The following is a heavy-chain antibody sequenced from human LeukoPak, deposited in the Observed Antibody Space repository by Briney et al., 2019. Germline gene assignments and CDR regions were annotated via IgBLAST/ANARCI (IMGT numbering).Heavy chain of an antibody. Sequence: SETLSLTCTVSGGSISSSSYYWGWIRQPPGKGLEWIGSIYYSGSTYYNPSLKSRVTISVDTSKNQFSLRLSSVTAADTAVYYCARASPAYDFWSGFYYFDYWGQGTLVTVSS. CDR3: ARASPAYDFWSGFYYFDY. D-gene: IGHD3-3*01. CDR1: GGSISSSSYY. J-gene: IGHJ4*02. CDR2: IYYSGST. V-gene: IGHV4-39*01.